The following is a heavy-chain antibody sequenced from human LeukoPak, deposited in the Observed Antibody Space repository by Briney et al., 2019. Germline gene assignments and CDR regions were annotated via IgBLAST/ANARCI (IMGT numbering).Heavy chain of an antibody. V-gene: IGHV3-33*01. CDR3: ARGYEVDWYFDL. CDR2: IWYDGSNK. CDR1: GFTFSSYG. Sequence: QSGRSLRLSCAASGFTFSSYGMHWVHQAPGKGLEWVAVIWYDGSNKYYADSVKGRFTISRDNSKNTLYLQMDSLRAEDTAVYYCARGYEVDWYFDLWGRGTLVTVSS. J-gene: IGHJ2*01. D-gene: IGHD3-3*01.